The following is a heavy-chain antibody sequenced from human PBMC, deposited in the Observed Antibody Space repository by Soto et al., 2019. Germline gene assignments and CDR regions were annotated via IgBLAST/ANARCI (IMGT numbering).Heavy chain of an antibody. CDR1: GFTFSSYS. D-gene: IGHD1-26*01. J-gene: IGHJ1*01. CDR3: ARDFRVGATNRYYFQH. V-gene: IGHV3-33*08. CDR2: ISYSGSTK. Sequence: GGSLRLSCAASGFTFSSYSMNWVRQAPGKGLEWVADISYSGSTKYYADSVKGRFTISRDNSKNTLYLQMNSLRAEDTAVYYCARDFRVGATNRYYFQHWGQGTLVTVSS.